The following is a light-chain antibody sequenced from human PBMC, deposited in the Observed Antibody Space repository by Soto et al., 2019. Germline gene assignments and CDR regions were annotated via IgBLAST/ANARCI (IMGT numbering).Light chain of an antibody. V-gene: IGKV3-11*01. Sequence: EIVLTQSPATLSLSPGERATLSCSASQSGGDYLGWYQQKPGQAPTLLIYDASQRATGVPARFSASGSGTDFTLTISSLEPEDFAIYYCQQREDWPRAFGGGTKVEFK. J-gene: IGKJ4*01. CDR3: QQREDWPRA. CDR2: DAS. CDR1: QSGGDY.